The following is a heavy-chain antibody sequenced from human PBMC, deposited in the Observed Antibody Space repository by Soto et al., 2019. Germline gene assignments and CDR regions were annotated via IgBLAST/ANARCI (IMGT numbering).Heavy chain of an antibody. J-gene: IGHJ5*02. CDR2: IWFDGSDK. D-gene: IGHD6-13*01. CDR3: ARLVGAAAGRFDP. CDR1: GFTFNVYG. Sequence: QEQLVESGGGVVQPGTSLRLSCVASGFTFNVYGMHWVRQAPGKGLEWVAAIWFDGSDKYYADSVKGRFTISRDNSKNTLYLQMNRLRGEDTGVYYCARLVGAAAGRFDPWGQGTLVIVSS. V-gene: IGHV3-33*01.